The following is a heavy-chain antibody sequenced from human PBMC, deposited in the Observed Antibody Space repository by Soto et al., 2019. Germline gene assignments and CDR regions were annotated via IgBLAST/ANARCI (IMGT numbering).Heavy chain of an antibody. CDR3: ARGVVLRYFDWLSRFDY. V-gene: IGHV1-46*01. J-gene: IGHJ4*02. CDR1: GYTFTSYY. D-gene: IGHD3-9*01. Sequence: GASVKVSCKASGYTFTSYYMHWVRQAPGQGLEWMGIINPSGGSTSYAQKFQGRVTMTRDTSTSTVYMELSSLRSEDTAVYYCARGVVLRYFDWLSRFDYWGQGTLVTVSS. CDR2: INPSGGST.